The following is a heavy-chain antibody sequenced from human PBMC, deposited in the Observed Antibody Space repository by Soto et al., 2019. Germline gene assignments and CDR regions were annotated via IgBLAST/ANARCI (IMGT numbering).Heavy chain of an antibody. CDR2: IVSDGSAI. J-gene: IGHJ3*02. Sequence: VGSLRLSCAVSGFPFSFYGFHWVRQSPGKGLEWLGVIVSDGSAIYHADSLEGRFFISRDNSKDILYLQMNSLRVEDTAVYYCARDDAFDNENGFDMWGQGTMVTVSS. CDR1: GFPFSFYG. D-gene: IGHD3-3*02. V-gene: IGHV3-33*01. CDR3: ARDDAFDNENGFDM.